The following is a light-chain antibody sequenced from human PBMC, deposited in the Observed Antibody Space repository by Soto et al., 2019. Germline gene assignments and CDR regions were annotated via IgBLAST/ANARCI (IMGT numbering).Light chain of an antibody. CDR2: GVS. V-gene: IGKV3-20*01. Sequence: ESVLTQSPATLSLSPGERATLSCRASQSVSNSFFAWYQQKPGQAPRLLIYGVSSRATGIPDRFSGSGSGTDFTLTISRLEPVDFVVYYCQQYSSLPHTFGQGTKLEVK. CDR1: QSVSNSF. J-gene: IGKJ2*01. CDR3: QQYSSLPHT.